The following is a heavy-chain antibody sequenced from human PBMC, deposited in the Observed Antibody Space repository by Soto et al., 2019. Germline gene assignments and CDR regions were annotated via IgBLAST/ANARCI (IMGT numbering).Heavy chain of an antibody. Sequence: QLQLQESGSGLVKPSQTLSLTCAVSGGSISSGGYSWSWIRQPPGKGLEWIGYIYHSGSTYYNPSLKSRATISVARSKNQFSLQLSSVTAADTAVYYCAAGMATIRNSWGQGTLVTVSS. CDR2: IYHSGST. CDR1: GGSISSGGYS. CDR3: AAGMATIRNS. V-gene: IGHV4-30-2*01. D-gene: IGHD5-12*01. J-gene: IGHJ4*02.